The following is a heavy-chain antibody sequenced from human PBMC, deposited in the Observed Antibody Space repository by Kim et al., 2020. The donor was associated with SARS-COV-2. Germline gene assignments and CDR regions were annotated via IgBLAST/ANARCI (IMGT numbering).Heavy chain of an antibody. J-gene: IGHJ4*02. CDR2: IRQDGSEK. V-gene: IGHV3-7*01. Sequence: GGSLRLSCATSGFTFSSYWMSWVRQAPGKGLEWVANIRQDGSEKYYVDSVKGRFTISRDNAKNSLYLQMDSLRAEDTAVYYCARALYSSDWKIDYWGQGTLVTVSS. CDR3: ARALYSSDWKIDY. CDR1: GFTFSSYW. D-gene: IGHD6-19*01.